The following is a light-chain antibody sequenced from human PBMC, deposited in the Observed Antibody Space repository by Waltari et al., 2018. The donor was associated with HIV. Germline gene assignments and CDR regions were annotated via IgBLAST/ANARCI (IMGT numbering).Light chain of an antibody. Sequence: QSALTQPSSVAGALRQSISISCSCSISELGLYNLDSVYPLSPGKAPKLIIHEVNKRPSGVSDRFSGSKSGKTASLTISGLQTEDEADYYCCSYAGDSNYVFGTGTKVPVL. CDR1: ISELGLYNL. V-gene: IGLV2-23*02. J-gene: IGLJ1*01. CDR2: EVN. CDR3: CSYAGDSNYV.